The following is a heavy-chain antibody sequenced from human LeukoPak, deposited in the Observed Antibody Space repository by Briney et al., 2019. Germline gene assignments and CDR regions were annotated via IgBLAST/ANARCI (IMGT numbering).Heavy chain of an antibody. D-gene: IGHD2-15*01. CDR2: ISGSGGST. Sequence: GGSLRLSCAASGFTFSSYAMSWVRQAPGKGLEWVSAISGSGGSTYYADSVKGRFTISRDNSKNTLYLQMNSLRAEDTAVYYCAKTLRYCSGGSCYNGQYFQHWGQGTLVTVSS. CDR3: AKTLRYCSGGSCYNGQYFQH. V-gene: IGHV3-23*01. CDR1: GFTFSSYA. J-gene: IGHJ1*01.